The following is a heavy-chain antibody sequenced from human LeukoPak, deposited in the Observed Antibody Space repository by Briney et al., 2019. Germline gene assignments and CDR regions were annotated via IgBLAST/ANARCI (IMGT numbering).Heavy chain of an antibody. CDR3: ARDRAIATAGYFQH. J-gene: IGHJ1*01. Sequence: GGSLRLSCAASGFTFSDYYMSWIRQAPGKGLEWVSYISSSGSTIYYADSVKGRFTISRDNAKNSLYLQMNSLRAEDTAVYYCARDRAIATAGYFQHWGQGTLVTVSS. CDR2: ISSSGSTI. V-gene: IGHV3-11*04. CDR1: GFTFSDYY. D-gene: IGHD6-13*01.